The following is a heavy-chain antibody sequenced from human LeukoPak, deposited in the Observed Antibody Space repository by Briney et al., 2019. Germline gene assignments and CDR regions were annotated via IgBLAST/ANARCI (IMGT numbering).Heavy chain of an antibody. D-gene: IGHD3-22*01. CDR1: GGSISSYY. CDR2: INHSGST. V-gene: IGHV4-34*01. Sequence: PSETLSLTCTVSGGSISSYYWSWIRQPPGKGLEWIGEINHSGSTNYNPSLKSRVTISVDTSKNQFSLKLSSVTAADTAVYYCWIYNYGTQFDYWGQGTLVTVSS. J-gene: IGHJ4*02. CDR3: WIYNYGTQFDY.